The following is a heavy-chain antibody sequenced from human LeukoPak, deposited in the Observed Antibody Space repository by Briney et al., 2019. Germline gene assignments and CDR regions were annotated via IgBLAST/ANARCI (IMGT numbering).Heavy chain of an antibody. V-gene: IGHV3-21*01. CDR3: ARINWNDSGFDY. CDR1: GFTFSSYS. D-gene: IGHD1-1*01. Sequence: PGGSLRLSCAASGFTFSSYSMNWVRQAPGKGLEWVSSISSSSSYIYYADSVKGRFTISRDNAKNSLYLQMNSLRADDTAVYYCARINWNDSGFDYWGQGTLVTVSS. J-gene: IGHJ4*02. CDR2: ISSSSSYI.